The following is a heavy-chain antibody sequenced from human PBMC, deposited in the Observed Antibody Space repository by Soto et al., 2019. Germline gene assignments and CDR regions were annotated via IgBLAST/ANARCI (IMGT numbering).Heavy chain of an antibody. Sequence: GESLKISCKGSGYSFINYWIGWVRQMPGKGLEWMGIIHPGDSDTKYSPSFQGQVTISVDKAIRTAYLQWSSLKASDTAMYYCARQRERITMFRGVGGDYYGMDVWGQGTTVTVSS. V-gene: IGHV5-51*01. J-gene: IGHJ6*02. D-gene: IGHD3-10*01. CDR2: IHPGDSDT. CDR3: ARQRERITMFRGVGGDYYGMDV. CDR1: GYSFINYW.